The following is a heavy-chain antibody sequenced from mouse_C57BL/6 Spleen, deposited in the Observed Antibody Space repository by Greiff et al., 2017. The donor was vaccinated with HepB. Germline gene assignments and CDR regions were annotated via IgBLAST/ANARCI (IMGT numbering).Heavy chain of an antibody. CDR3: ARYSYYYGSSSFDY. V-gene: IGHV7-3*01. D-gene: IGHD1-1*01. J-gene: IGHJ2*01. CDR2: IRNKANGYTT. Sequence: EVKVVESGGGLVQPGGSLSLSCAASGFTFTDYYMSWVRQPPGKALEWWGFIRNKANGYTTEYSASVKGRFTISRDNSQSILYLQMNALRAEDSATYYCARYSYYYGSSSFDYWGQGTTLTVSS. CDR1: GFTFTDYY.